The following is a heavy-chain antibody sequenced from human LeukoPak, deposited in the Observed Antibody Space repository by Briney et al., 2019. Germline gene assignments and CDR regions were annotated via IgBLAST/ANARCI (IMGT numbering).Heavy chain of an antibody. CDR2: IYYSGST. CDR1: GGSISSISYY. CDR3: ARALGVSYFHYYYMDV. D-gene: IGHD3-16*01. V-gene: IGHV4-39*01. Sequence: SETLSLTCTVSGGSISSISYYWGWIRQPPGKGLEWIGSIYYSGSTYYNPSLKSRVTISVDTSKNQFSLKLSSVTAADTAVYYCARALGVSYFHYYYMDVWGKGTTVTVSS. J-gene: IGHJ6*03.